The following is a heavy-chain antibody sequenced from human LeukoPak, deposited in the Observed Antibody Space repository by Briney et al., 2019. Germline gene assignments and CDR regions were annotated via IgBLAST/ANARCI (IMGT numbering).Heavy chain of an antibody. J-gene: IGHJ5*02. CDR2: ISPSGGST. Sequence: ASVKVSCKASGYTLTSYYMHWVRQAPGQGLEWMAIISPSGGSTFYAQKFQGRVTMTRDMSTSTVYMELSSLRSEDTAVYYCARVNPYQSSTYYYDTWGQGTLVTVSS. D-gene: IGHD3-22*01. CDR1: GYTLTSYY. CDR3: ARVNPYQSSTYYYDT. V-gene: IGHV1-46*01.